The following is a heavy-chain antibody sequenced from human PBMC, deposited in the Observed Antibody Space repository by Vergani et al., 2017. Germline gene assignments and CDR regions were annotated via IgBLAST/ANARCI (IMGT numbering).Heavy chain of an antibody. D-gene: IGHD5-12*01. CDR1: GFSFSGYW. CDR2: IKSDGSIT. Sequence: EVRLVESGGGLVQPGRSLRLSCEGSGFSFSGYWMHWVRQSPEKGLVWVSRIKSDGSITNYADSVKGRFTISRDNAKNTLYLEMNSLRGDDTAIYYCVRARCSGPCFMSNWFDSWGQGTLVTVSS. J-gene: IGHJ5*01. V-gene: IGHV3-74*02. CDR3: VRARCSGPCFMSNWFDS.